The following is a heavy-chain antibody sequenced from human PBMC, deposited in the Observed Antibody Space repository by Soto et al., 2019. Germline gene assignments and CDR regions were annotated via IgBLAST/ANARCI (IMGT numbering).Heavy chain of an antibody. J-gene: IGHJ6*02. CDR1: GGSFSGYY. Sequence: QVQLQQWGAGLLKPSETLSLTCAVYGGSFSGYYWSWIRQPPGNGLEWIGEINHSGSTNYNPSLKRRVTISVDTSKTQVSLKLSSVTAADTAVYYCAKVSGIYYYGMDVWGQGTTVTVSS. CDR2: INHSGST. CDR3: AKVSGIYYYGMDV. D-gene: IGHD3-10*01. V-gene: IGHV4-34*01.